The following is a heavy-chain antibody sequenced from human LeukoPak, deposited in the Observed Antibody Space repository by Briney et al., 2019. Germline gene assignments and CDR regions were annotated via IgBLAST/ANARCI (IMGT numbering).Heavy chain of an antibody. CDR3: ARGKYYYDSNSSYRYFDP. J-gene: IGHJ5*02. Sequence: SETLSLTCIVSGGSISSYYWSWIRQPAGKGLEWIGRIYTTGNTNYNPSLKSRVTMSIDTSRKQFSLKLSSVTAADTAVYYCARGKYYYDSNSSYRYFDPWGQGTLVTVSS. CDR1: GGSISSYY. CDR2: IYTTGNT. V-gene: IGHV4-4*07. D-gene: IGHD3-22*01.